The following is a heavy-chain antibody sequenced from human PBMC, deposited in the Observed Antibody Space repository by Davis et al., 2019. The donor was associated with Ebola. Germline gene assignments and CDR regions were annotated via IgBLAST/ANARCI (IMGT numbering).Heavy chain of an antibody. Sequence: PGGSLRLSCAASGFTFSTFHIHWVRQTPGKGLVWVARIDPDETGTNYADSVKGRFTISRDNAKNTLSLQMNSLRVEDTAVYYCVRDSGYYSHDYWGHGTLVTVSS. J-gene: IGHJ4*01. V-gene: IGHV3-74*01. CDR3: VRDSGYYSHDY. D-gene: IGHD5-12*01. CDR2: IDPDETGT. CDR1: GFTFSTFH.